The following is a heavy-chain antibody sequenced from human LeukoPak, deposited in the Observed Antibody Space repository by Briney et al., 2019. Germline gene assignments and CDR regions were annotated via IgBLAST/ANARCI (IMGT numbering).Heavy chain of an antibody. CDR3: ARASWVSTADAVR. Sequence: PGGSLRLSCAASGFTFSTYAMHWVRQAPARGLEWLSSMKGTGETIYADSVRGRCTLFRDGSRNTVYLQLNNLRVEDTAVYYCARASWVSTADAVRWGQGTVVTVSS. V-gene: IGHV3-23*01. D-gene: IGHD3-16*01. J-gene: IGHJ4*02. CDR2: MKGTGET. CDR1: GFTFSTYA.